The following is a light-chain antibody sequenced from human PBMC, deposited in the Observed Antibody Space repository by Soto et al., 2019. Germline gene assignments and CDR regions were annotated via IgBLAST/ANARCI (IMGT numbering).Light chain of an antibody. J-gene: IGLJ1*01. Sequence: QSALNQPASVSGSPGQSITISCTGTSSDVGGYNYVSWYQHHPGKAPKLMIFDVSNRPSGVSNRFSGSKSGNTASLTISGLQPEDEADYYCRSYTTSNTRQIVFGTGTKVTVL. CDR2: DVS. CDR1: SSDVGGYNY. V-gene: IGLV2-14*03. CDR3: RSYTTSNTRQIV.